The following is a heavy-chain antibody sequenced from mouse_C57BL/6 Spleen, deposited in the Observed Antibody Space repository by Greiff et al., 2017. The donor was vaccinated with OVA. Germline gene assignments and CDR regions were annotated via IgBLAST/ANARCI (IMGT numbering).Heavy chain of an antibody. CDR1: GFSLTSYG. Sequence: VKLVESGPGLVQPSQSLSITCTVSGFSLTSYGVHWVRQSPGKGLEWLGVIWSGGSTDYHAAFISRLSISKDNSKSQVFFKMNSLQADDTAIYYCAGYSSWFAYWGQGTLVTVSA. CDR2: IWSGGST. J-gene: IGHJ3*01. CDR3: AGYSSWFAY. V-gene: IGHV2-2*01.